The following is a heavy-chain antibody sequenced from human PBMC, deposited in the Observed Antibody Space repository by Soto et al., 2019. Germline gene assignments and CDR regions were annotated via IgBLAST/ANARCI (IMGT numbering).Heavy chain of an antibody. V-gene: IGHV3-15*07. CDR1: GFTFSNAW. D-gene: IGHD3-10*01. J-gene: IGHJ4*01. Sequence: PGGSLRLSCAASGFTFSNAWINWVRQAPGKGLEWVGRIKSKTDGGTTDFAASVKGRFAISRDDSKNMVYLQMNSLKTEDTAVYYCTTDYYIAIVINRFDYCSHGTLVTVSS. CDR3: TTDYYIAIVINRFDY. CDR2: IKSKTDGGTT.